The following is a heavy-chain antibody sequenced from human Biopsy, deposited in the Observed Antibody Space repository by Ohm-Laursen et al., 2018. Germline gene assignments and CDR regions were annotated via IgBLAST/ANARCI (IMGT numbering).Heavy chain of an antibody. D-gene: IGHD3-22*01. V-gene: IGHV4-31*01. CDR2: IFNSANT. Sequence: TLSLTCTVSDDSISSGGSYWSWIRQRPGKGLEWIGYIFNSANTYYNPSLKNLITISGDTSKNQFSLKLNSVTVADTAVYYCARGDYFDSNGYFWFDPWGQGTLVTVSS. CDR3: ARGDYFDSNGYFWFDP. CDR1: DDSISSGGSY. J-gene: IGHJ5*02.